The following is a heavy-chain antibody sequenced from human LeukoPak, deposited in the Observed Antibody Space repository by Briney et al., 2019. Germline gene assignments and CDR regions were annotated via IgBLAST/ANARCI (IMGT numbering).Heavy chain of an antibody. CDR2: IYDSGST. V-gene: IGHV4-59*08. J-gene: IGHJ3*02. D-gene: IGHD3-9*01. CDR3: ARQGYDILTGYIDAFDI. CDR1: GGPLSAYY. Sequence: SETLSLTCTVSGGPLSAYYWTWIRQPPGKGLEWIGYIYDSGSTNYNPSLKSRVTISIDTSENQFSLKLRSVTAADTAIYYCARQGYDILTGYIDAFDIWGQGTMVTVSS.